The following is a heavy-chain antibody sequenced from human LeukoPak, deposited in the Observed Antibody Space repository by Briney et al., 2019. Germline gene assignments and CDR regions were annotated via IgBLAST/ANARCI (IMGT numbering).Heavy chain of an antibody. J-gene: IGHJ4*02. CDR2: IIPIFGTA. Sequence: SVKVSCKASGGTFSSYAISWVRQAPGQGLEWMGGIIPIFGTANYAQKFQGRVTITADESTSTAYMELSSLRSEDTAVYYCARQSSGIVGATTFPFFDYWGQGTLVTVSS. CDR1: GGTFSSYA. D-gene: IGHD1-26*01. V-gene: IGHV1-69*13. CDR3: ARQSSGIVGATTFPFFDY.